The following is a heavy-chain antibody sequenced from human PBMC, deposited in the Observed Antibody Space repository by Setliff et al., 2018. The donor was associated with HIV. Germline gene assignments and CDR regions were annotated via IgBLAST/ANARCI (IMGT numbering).Heavy chain of an antibody. CDR1: GVYISNYH. CDR3: ARGFGSLDP. D-gene: IGHD1-26*01. Sequence: SETLSLTCTISGVYISNYHWGWIRQPPGRGLEWIGSIHTTGSPKNNPSLQSRVSISIDMAKSLFSLELSSVTAADTAVYYCARGFGSLDPWGKGTLVTVSS. CDR2: IHTTGSP. J-gene: IGHJ5*02. V-gene: IGHV4-4*08.